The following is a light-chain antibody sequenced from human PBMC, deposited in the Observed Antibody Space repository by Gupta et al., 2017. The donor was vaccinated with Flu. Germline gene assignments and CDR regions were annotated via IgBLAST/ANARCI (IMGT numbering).Light chain of an antibody. Sequence: QSVLTQPPSASGTPGQRVTLPCSGSSSNIGSNTVNWYQQLPGTAPKLLIYSNNQRPSGVPDRFSGSKSGTSASLAISGLQSEDEADYYCAAWDDSLNGSYVFGTGTKVTVL. CDR1: SSNIGSNT. J-gene: IGLJ1*01. V-gene: IGLV1-44*01. CDR2: SNN. CDR3: AAWDDSLNGSYV.